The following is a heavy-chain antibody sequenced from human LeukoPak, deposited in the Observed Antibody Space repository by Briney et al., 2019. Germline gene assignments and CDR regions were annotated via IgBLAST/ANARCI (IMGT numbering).Heavy chain of an antibody. CDR1: GGSISSNSYY. CDR2: IYYSGST. V-gene: IGHV4-39*01. D-gene: IGHD3-22*01. CDR3: ARHGAYYDSSGYSWWFDP. Sequence: SETLSLTCTVSGGSISSNSYYWGWMRQPPGKELESIVSIYYSGSTYSNPSLNSRATISVDTSKNQFSLKLSTVTAADTAVYYCARHGAYYDSSGYSWWFDPWGQGTLVTVSS. J-gene: IGHJ5*02.